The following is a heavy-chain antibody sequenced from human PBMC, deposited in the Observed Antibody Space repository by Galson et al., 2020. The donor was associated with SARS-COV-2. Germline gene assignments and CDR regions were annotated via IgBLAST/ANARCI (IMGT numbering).Heavy chain of an antibody. CDR2: ISSSGNTI. Sequence: NSGGSLRLSCAASGFTFSDYYMSWIRQAPGKGLEWISYISSSGNTIYYADSVKGRFTMSRDNAKNSLYLQMNSLRAEDTAVYYCAREVRSSNNDAFDIWGQGTMVTVSS. J-gene: IGHJ3*02. V-gene: IGHV3-11*04. CDR3: AREVRSSNNDAFDI. CDR1: GFTFSDYY. D-gene: IGHD6-13*01.